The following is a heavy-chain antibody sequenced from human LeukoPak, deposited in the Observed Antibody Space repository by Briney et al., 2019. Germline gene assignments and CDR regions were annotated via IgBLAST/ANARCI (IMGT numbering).Heavy chain of an antibody. CDR1: GFTLSSYA. J-gene: IGHJ4*02. CDR2: ISDNA. Sequence: GGSLRLSCAASGFTLSSYAMSWVRQTPGKGLEWVSTISDNAYYADSVKGRFTISRDNSKDTLHLQMNSLRAEDTALYYCVKAIRPFNSGNYYSCLDYWGQGSLVTVSS. D-gene: IGHD3-22*01. V-gene: IGHV3-23*01. CDR3: VKAIRPFNSGNYYSCLDY.